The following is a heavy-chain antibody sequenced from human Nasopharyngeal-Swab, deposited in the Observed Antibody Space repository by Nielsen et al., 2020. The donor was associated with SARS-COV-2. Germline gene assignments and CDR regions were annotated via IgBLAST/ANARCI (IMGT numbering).Heavy chain of an antibody. V-gene: IGHV2-5*01. CDR3: AHRTGGFDAFDI. J-gene: IGHJ3*02. CDR2: IYWNDDK. Sequence: WIRQPPGKALEWLALIYWNDDKRYSPSLKSRLTITKDTSKNQVVLTMTNMDPVDTATYYRAHRTGGFDAFDIWGQGTMVTVSS.